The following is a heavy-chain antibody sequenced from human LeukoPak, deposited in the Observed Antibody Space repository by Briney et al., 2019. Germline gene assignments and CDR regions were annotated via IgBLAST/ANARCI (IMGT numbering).Heavy chain of an antibody. Sequence: SETLSLTCAVYGGSFSDFYWSWIRQPPGKGLEWIGYIYYSGSTNYNPSLKSRVTVSVDTSKNQFSLKLSSVTAADTAVYYCARASAAAFDYWGQGTLVTVSS. CDR3: ARASAAAFDY. D-gene: IGHD6-13*01. J-gene: IGHJ4*02. CDR1: GGSFSDFY. V-gene: IGHV4-59*01. CDR2: IYYSGST.